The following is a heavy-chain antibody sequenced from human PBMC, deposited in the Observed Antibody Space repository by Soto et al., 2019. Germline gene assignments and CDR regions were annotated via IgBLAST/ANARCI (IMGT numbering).Heavy chain of an antibody. CDR2: IRSKANSYAT. V-gene: IGHV3-73*01. J-gene: IGHJ5*02. CDR1: GFTFSGSA. D-gene: IGHD1-7*01. Sequence: GGSLRLSCAASGFTFSGSAMHWVRQASGKGLEWVGRIRSKANSYATAYAASVKGRFTISRDDSKNTAYLQMNSLKTEDTAVYYCTRHNWNYEHWFDPWGQGTLVTVSS. CDR3: TRHNWNYEHWFDP.